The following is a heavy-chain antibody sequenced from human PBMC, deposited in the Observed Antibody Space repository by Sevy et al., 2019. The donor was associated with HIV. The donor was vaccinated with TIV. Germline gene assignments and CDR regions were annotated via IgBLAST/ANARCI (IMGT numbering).Heavy chain of an antibody. D-gene: IGHD3-3*01. CDR2: ISAYNGNT. CDR1: GYTFTSYG. Sequence: ASVKVSCKASGYTFTSYGISWVRQAPGQGLEWMGWISAYNGNTNYAQKLQGRVTMTTDTSTSTAYMELMSLRSDDTAVYYCARAQSTYYDFWSGYYSGYYYYYMDVWGKGTTVTVSS. V-gene: IGHV1-18*01. J-gene: IGHJ6*03. CDR3: ARAQSTYYDFWSGYYSGYYYYYMDV.